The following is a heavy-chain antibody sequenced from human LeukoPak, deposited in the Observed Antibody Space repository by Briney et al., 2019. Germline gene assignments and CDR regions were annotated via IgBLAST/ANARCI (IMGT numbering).Heavy chain of an antibody. CDR1: GFAFSNYW. J-gene: IGHJ3*02. V-gene: IGHV3-74*01. CDR2: VNIDGSIS. D-gene: IGHD3-10*01. CDR3: ARAGRGNAVDI. Sequence: GGSLRLSCAASGFAFSNYWILWVRQAPGKGLVWVARVNIDGSISNYADSVRGRFTLSRDNAKNTSYLQMSSLRAEDTALFFCARAGRGNAVDIWGQGTMVTVSS.